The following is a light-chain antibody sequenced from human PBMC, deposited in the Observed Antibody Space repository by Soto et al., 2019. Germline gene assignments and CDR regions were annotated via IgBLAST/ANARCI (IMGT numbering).Light chain of an antibody. CDR3: QKYNGTPRT. J-gene: IGKJ1*01. Sequence: DIRVTQSPSSLSASVGDRVTITCRASQAISGHLAWYQQKPGKVPKLLIYEASTLHSGVPSRFSASGSGTDFTLTISSLQPEDVATYYCQKYNGTPRTFGQGTKVELK. CDR2: EAS. CDR1: QAISGH. V-gene: IGKV1-27*01.